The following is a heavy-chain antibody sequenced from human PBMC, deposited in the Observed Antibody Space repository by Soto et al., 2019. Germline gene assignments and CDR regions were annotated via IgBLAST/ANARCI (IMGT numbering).Heavy chain of an antibody. CDR2: LYWDDDK. D-gene: IGHD3-3*01. CDR1: GFSLTTSGVG. J-gene: IGHJ4*02. Sequence: QITLNESGPTVVKPAETLTLTCTFSGFSLTTSGVGVGWIRQSPGKAPEWLALLYWDDDKRYSASLKSRLTIAKDTSKNQVVLTMASVDPADTATYSCAHRILRTVYGLVTATASYFDFWGQGAPVVVSS. CDR3: AHRILRTVYGLVTATASYFDF. V-gene: IGHV2-5*02.